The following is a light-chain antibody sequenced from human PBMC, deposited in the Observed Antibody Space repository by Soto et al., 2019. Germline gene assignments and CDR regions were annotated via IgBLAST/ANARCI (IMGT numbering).Light chain of an antibody. CDR1: TGPVTTGHY. V-gene: IGLV7-46*01. CDR2: DTA. CDR3: LLSYRGDYV. J-gene: IGLJ1*01. Sequence: QAVVTQEPSLTVSPGGKVILTCGSTTGPVTTGHYPYWFQQKPGQAPRPLVYDTANIFSWTPVRFSGSLVGGKAALTLWGAQPEDEAEYYCLLSYRGDYVFGPGTKVTVL.